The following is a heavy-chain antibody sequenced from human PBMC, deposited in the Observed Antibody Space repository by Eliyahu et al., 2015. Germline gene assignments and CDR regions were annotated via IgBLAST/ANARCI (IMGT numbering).Heavy chain of an antibody. V-gene: IGHV2-5*02. D-gene: IGHD3-9*01. CDR1: GFXLSTSGVG. CDR3: ARLLRYFDWLPKHYYYYMDV. J-gene: IGHJ6*03. CDR2: IYWDDDK. Sequence: QITLKESGPTLVKPTQTLTLTCTFSGFXLSTSGVGVGWXRQPPGKALEWLALIYWDDDKRYXPSLKSRLTITKDTSKNQVVLTMTNMDPVDTATYYCARLLRYFDWLPKHYYYYMDVWGKGTTVTVSS.